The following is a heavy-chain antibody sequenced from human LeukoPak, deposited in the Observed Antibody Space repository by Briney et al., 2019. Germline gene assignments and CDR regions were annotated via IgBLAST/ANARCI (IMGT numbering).Heavy chain of an antibody. D-gene: IGHD4-11*01. J-gene: IGHJ6*02. CDR2: ISSSSSYT. Sequence: PGGSLRLSCAASGFTFSDYYMSWIRQAPGKGLEWVSYISSSSSYTNYADSVKGRFTISRDSAKNSLYLQMNSLRAEDTAVYYCARAPHYSNYGPYYYGMDVWGQGTTVTVSS. V-gene: IGHV3-11*06. CDR3: ARAPHYSNYGPYYYGMDV. CDR1: GFTFSDYY.